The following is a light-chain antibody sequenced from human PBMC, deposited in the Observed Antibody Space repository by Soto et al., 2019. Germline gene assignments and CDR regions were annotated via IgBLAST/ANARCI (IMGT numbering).Light chain of an antibody. V-gene: IGLV2-14*01. CDR2: DVS. J-gene: IGLJ2*01. Sequence: QSVLTQPASVSGSPGQSITISCTGTSSDVGGYNYVSWYQQHPGKAPKLIIYDVSNRPSGVSNRFSGSKSGNTASLTISGLQAEDVADYHCSSYTTSSTVVFGGGTQLTVL. CDR3: SSYTTSSTVV. CDR1: SSDVGGYNY.